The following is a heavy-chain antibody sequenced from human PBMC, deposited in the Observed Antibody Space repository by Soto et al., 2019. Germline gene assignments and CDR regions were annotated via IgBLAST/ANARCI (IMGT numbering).Heavy chain of an antibody. D-gene: IGHD3-3*01. CDR3: ARDGFYEFWSGYYTYYYGMDV. V-gene: IGHV3-33*01. Sequence: QVQLVESGGGVVQPGRSLRLSCAASGFTFSSYGMHWVRQAPGKGLEWVAVIWYDGSNKYYADSVKGRFTIARDNSKNTLYLQMNSLRAEDTAVYYCARDGFYEFWSGYYTYYYGMDVWGQGTTVTVSS. CDR1: GFTFSSYG. CDR2: IWYDGSNK. J-gene: IGHJ6*02.